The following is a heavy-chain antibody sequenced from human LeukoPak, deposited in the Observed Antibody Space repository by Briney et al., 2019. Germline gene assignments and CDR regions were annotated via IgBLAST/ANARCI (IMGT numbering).Heavy chain of an antibody. CDR3: AREGATTRPLDY. CDR2: IYYSGST. CDR1: GGSISSHY. V-gene: IGHV4-59*11. Sequence: PSETLSLTCTVSGGSISSHYWSWIRRPPGKGLEWIGYIYYSGSTNYNPSLKSRVTMSVDTSKNQFFLNLTSVTAADTAVYYCAREGATTRPLDYWGQGTLVTVSS. J-gene: IGHJ4*02. D-gene: IGHD4-17*01.